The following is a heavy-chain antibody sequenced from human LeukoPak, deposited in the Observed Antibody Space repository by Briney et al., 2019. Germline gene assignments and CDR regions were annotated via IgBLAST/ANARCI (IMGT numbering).Heavy chain of an antibody. CDR1: GFTFSSYA. V-gene: IGHV3-30*04. CDR3: ARVNSSSWYGAFDI. Sequence: GGSLRLSCAASGFTFSSYAMHWVRQAPGKGLEWVAVISYDGSNKYYADSVKGRFTISRDNSKNTLYLQMNSLRAEDTAVYYCARVNSSSWYGAFDIWGHGTMVTVSS. D-gene: IGHD6-13*01. CDR2: ISYDGSNK. J-gene: IGHJ3*02.